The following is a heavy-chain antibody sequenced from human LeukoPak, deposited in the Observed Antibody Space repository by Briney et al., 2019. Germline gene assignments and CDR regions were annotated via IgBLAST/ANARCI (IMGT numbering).Heavy chain of an antibody. Sequence: GGSLRLSCAASGFTFSSYAMHWVRQAPGKGLEWVAVISYDGSNKYYADSVKGRFTISRDNSKNTLYLQMNSLRAEDTAVYYCAREQWLPRCYFDYWGQGTLVTASS. CDR1: GFTFSSYA. J-gene: IGHJ4*02. CDR2: ISYDGSNK. V-gene: IGHV3-30-3*01. CDR3: AREQWLPRCYFDY. D-gene: IGHD6-19*01.